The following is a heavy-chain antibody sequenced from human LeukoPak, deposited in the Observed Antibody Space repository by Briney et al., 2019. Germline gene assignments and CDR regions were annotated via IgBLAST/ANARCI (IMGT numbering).Heavy chain of an antibody. CDR3: AKGPDYGDYTEDEYFQH. CDR2: IYSGGNT. Sequence: PGGSLRLSCAASGFTVSSNYMSWVRQAPGKGLEWVSVIYSGGNTYYADPVKGRFTISRDNSKNSLYLQMNSLRAEDTALYYCAKGPDYGDYTEDEYFQHWGQGTLVTVSS. J-gene: IGHJ1*01. V-gene: IGHV3-53*05. D-gene: IGHD4-17*01. CDR1: GFTVSSNY.